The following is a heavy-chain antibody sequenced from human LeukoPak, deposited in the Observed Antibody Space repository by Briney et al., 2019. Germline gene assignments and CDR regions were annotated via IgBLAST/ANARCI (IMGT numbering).Heavy chain of an antibody. CDR1: GYTFTGYY. D-gene: IGHD3-22*01. CDR3: ARARPGVVANWFDP. V-gene: IGHV1-2*02. CDR2: INPNSGGT. J-gene: IGHJ5*02. Sequence: ASVKVSCKASGYTFTGYYMHWVRRAPGQGLEWMGWINPNSGGTNYAQKFQGRVTMTRDTSISTAYMELSRLRSDDTAVYYCARARPGVVANWFDPWGQGTLVTVSS.